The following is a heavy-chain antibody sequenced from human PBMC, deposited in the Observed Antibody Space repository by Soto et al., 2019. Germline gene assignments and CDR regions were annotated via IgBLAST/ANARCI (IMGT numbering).Heavy chain of an antibody. Sequence: QVQLVQSGAEVKKPGSSVKVSCKASGGTFSSYTINWVRRAPGQGLEWMGRIIPILGVPNYAQKFEGRVTITAEKSTSTAYMELSSLRSEDTAVYYCARGRTTVTVYYFDYWGQGTLVTVSS. CDR2: IIPILGVP. V-gene: IGHV1-69*02. D-gene: IGHD4-4*01. CDR3: ARGRTTVTVYYFDY. J-gene: IGHJ4*02. CDR1: GGTFSSYT.